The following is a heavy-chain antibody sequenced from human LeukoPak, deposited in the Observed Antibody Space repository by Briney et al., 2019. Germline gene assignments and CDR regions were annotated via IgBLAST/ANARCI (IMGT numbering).Heavy chain of an antibody. Sequence: SETLSLTCAVYGGSFSGYYWSWIRQPPGKGLEWIGEINHSGSTNYNPSLKSRVTISVDTSKNQFSLKLSSVTAADTAVYYCARHRNDILTGCQKLYYYYMDVWGKGTTVTISS. J-gene: IGHJ6*03. V-gene: IGHV4-34*01. CDR3: ARHRNDILTGCQKLYYYYMDV. CDR1: GGSFSGYY. CDR2: INHSGST. D-gene: IGHD3-9*01.